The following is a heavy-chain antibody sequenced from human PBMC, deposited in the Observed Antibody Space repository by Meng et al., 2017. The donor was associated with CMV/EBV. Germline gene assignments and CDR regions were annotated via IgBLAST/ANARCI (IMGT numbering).Heavy chain of an antibody. D-gene: IGHD6-6*01. CDR1: GFTFSSYS. CDR3: ARDRIAARIYYGMDV. J-gene: IGHJ6*02. Sequence: GGSLRLSCAASGFTFSSYSMNWVRQAPGKGLEWVSSISSSSSYIYYADSVKGRFTISRDNAKNSLYLQMNSLRAGDTAVYYCARDRIAARIYYGMDVWGQGTTVTVSS. CDR2: ISSSSSYI. V-gene: IGHV3-21*01.